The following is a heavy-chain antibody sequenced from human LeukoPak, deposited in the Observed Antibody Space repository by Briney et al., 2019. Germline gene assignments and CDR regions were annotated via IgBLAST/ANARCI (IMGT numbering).Heavy chain of an antibody. D-gene: IGHD6-6*01. Sequence: ASVKVSCKASGGTFSSYAISWVRQAPGQGLEWMGGIIPIFGTANYAQKFQGRVTMTRDTSTSTVYMELSSLRSEDTAVYYCATEPAGDSSSPTYYFDYWGQGTLVTVSS. J-gene: IGHJ4*02. V-gene: IGHV1-69*05. CDR1: GGTFSSYA. CDR2: IIPIFGTA. CDR3: ATEPAGDSSSPTYYFDY.